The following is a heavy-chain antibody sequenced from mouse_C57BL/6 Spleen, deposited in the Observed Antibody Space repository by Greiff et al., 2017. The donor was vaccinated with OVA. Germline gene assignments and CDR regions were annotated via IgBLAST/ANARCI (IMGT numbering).Heavy chain of an antibody. J-gene: IGHJ3*01. D-gene: IGHD2-2*01. CDR1: GFTFSSYT. CDR2: ISGGGGNT. CDR3: ARRSTMVTTGFAY. V-gene: IGHV5-9*01. Sequence: EVKVVESGGGLVKPGGSLKLSCAASGFTFSSYTMSWVRQTPEKRLEWVATISGGGGNTYYPDSVKGRFTISRDNAKNTLYLQMSSLRSEDTALYYCARRSTMVTTGFAYWGQGTLVTVSA.